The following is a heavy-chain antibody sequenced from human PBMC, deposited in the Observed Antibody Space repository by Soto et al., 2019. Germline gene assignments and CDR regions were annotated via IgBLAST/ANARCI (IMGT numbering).Heavy chain of an antibody. CDR1: RGTFSSYT. J-gene: IGHJ4*02. CDR3: ASGGREYSGYDLDY. V-gene: IGHV1-69*02. D-gene: IGHD5-12*01. Sequence: ASVKVSCKASRGTFSSYTMSWVRQAPGQGLEGMGRIIPIHGIANYAQRFKGRVTITAEKSTNTAYMELSSLRSEYTAVYYCASGGREYSGYDLDYWGQGTLVTVSS. CDR2: IIPIHGIA.